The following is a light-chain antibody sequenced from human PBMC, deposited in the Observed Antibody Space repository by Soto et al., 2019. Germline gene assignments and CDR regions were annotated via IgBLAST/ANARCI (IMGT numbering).Light chain of an antibody. V-gene: IGLV2-14*01. CDR3: SSYTNKYTLV. Sequence: QSALTQPASVSGSPGQSITISCTGTSSDVGGYNYVSWYQQHPGKAPKLMIYDVSNRPSGVSNRFSGSRSGNTASLTDSGLQAEDEADYYCSSYTNKYTLVFGGGTKLTVL. CDR1: SSDVGGYNY. J-gene: IGLJ2*01. CDR2: DVS.